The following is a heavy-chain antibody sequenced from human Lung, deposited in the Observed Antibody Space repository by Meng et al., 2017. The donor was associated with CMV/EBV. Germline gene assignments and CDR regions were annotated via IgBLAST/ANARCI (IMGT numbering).Heavy chain of an antibody. CDR1: GYTFTTYD. CDR2: MNPNSGNT. J-gene: IGHJ6*02. Sequence: ASVKVSXKASGYTFTTYDMNWVRQATGQGLEWMGWMNPNSGNTGYAQKFQGRVTLTRVTSISAAYMELSSLTSDDTAVYYCATAGIEVEQDGRKIKYYNYGMNVWGQGTTVSVSS. CDR3: ATAGIEVEQDGRKIKYYNYGMNV. V-gene: IGHV1-8*02. D-gene: IGHD1/OR15-1a*01.